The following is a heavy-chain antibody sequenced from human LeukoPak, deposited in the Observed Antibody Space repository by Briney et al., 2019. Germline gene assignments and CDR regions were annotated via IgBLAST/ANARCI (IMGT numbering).Heavy chain of an antibody. V-gene: IGHV3-23*01. D-gene: IGHD3-22*01. Sequence: GGSLRLSCAASGFTFSSYAMSWVCQAPGKGLEWVSAISGSGGSTYYADSVKGRFTISRDNSKNTLYLQMNSLRAEDTAVYYCAKLAGYYDSSGYLFDYWGQGTLVTVSS. CDR1: GFTFSSYA. CDR2: ISGSGGST. J-gene: IGHJ4*02. CDR3: AKLAGYYDSSGYLFDY.